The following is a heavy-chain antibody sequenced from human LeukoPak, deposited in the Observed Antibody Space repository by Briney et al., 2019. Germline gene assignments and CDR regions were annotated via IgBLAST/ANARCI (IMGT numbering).Heavy chain of an antibody. CDR2: ISRNSRHV. CDR3: VRDFMAMGGTKAYLHY. Sequence: GGSLRLSCAASGFTFSDYSMNWVRQAPGKGLEWVSSISRNSRHVYYGGSVWGRFTISRDDARNSLFLEMNSLRAEDMAVYYCVRDFMAMGGTKAYLHYWGQGTLVTVSS. D-gene: IGHD1-26*01. J-gene: IGHJ1*01. CDR1: GFTFSDYS. V-gene: IGHV3-21*01.